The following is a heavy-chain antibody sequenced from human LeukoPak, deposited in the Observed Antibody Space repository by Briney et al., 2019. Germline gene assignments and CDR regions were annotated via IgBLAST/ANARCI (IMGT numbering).Heavy chain of an antibody. CDR3: AHRRRYCSSTSCPNWFDP. CDR2: LYWNDDQ. J-gene: IGHJ5*02. Sequence: SGPTQVNPTQPLTLTCTFSGLSLSTSGVGVGWIRQPSGKALEWLALLYWNDDQCYTPSLKRRLPITNETSNNQVVLTMTNMDPVDTATYYCAHRRRYCSSTSCPNWFDPWGQGTLVTVSS. D-gene: IGHD2-2*01. CDR1: GLSLSTSGVG. V-gene: IGHV2-5*01.